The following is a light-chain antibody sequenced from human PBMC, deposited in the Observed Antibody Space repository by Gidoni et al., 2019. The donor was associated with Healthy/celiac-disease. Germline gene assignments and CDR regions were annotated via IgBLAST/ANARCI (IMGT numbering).Light chain of an antibody. J-gene: IGLJ1*01. CDR3: QAWDSSTVV. Sequence: SYELTPPPSVSVSPGQTASITCSGDKLGDKYACWYQQKPGQSPVLVIYQDSKRPSGIPERFSGSNSGNTATLTISGTQAMDEEDYYCQAWDSSTVVFGTGTKVTVL. V-gene: IGLV3-1*01. CDR1: KLGDKY. CDR2: QDS.